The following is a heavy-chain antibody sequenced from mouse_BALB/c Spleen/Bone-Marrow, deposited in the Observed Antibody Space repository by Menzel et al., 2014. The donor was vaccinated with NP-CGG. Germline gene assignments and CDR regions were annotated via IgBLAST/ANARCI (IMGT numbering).Heavy chain of an antibody. D-gene: IGHD2-4*01. CDR2: IRNKANGYTT. J-gene: IGHJ3*01. V-gene: IGHV7-3*02. CDR3: AKDDDSPLDY. CDR1: GFTFTDYY. Sequence: EVMLVESGGGLVQPGGSLRLSCATSGFTFTDYYMSWVRQPPGKALGWLGFIRNKANGYTTEYSASVKGRFTISRDNSQSILYLQMNTLRAEDSATYYCAKDDDSPLDYWGQGTLVTVSA.